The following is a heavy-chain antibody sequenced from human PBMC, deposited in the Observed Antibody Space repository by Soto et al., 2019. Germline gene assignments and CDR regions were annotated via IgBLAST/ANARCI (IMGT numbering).Heavy chain of an antibody. V-gene: IGHV3-21*01. Sequence: GGSLRLSCAASGFTFSSYSMNWVRQAPGKGLEWVSSISSSSSYIYYADSVKGRFTISRDNAKNSLYLQMNSLRAEDTAVYYCARAKPNWENSDAFDIWGQGTMVTVSS. CDR3: ARAKPNWENSDAFDI. D-gene: IGHD7-27*01. CDR2: ISSSSSYI. J-gene: IGHJ3*02. CDR1: GFTFSSYS.